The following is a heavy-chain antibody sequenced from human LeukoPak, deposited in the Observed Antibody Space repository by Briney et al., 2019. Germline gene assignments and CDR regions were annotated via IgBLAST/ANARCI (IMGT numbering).Heavy chain of an antibody. V-gene: IGHV3-21*01. CDR2: TSGSSSYI. Sequence: PGGSLRLSCAASGFTFSSYSMNWVRLAPGKGLEWVSSTSGSSSYIYYADSVKGRFTISRDNANNSLYLQMNSLRAEDTAVYYCARVHSGSYQYYYYYYMDVWGKGTTVTVSS. CDR3: ARVHSGSYQYYYYYYMDV. J-gene: IGHJ6*03. D-gene: IGHD1-26*01. CDR1: GFTFSSYS.